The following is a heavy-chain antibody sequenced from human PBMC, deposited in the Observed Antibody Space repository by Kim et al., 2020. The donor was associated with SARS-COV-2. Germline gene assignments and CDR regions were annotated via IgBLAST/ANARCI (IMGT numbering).Heavy chain of an antibody. CDR1: GYTFTSYA. V-gene: IGHV7-4-1*02. J-gene: IGHJ6*02. CDR2: INTNTGNP. Sequence: ASVKVSCKASGYTFTSYAMNWVRQAPGQGLEWMGWINTNTGNPTYAQGFTGRFVFSLDTSVSTAYLQISSLKAEDTAVYYCARVSGPHYYYGMDVWGQGTTVTVSS. CDR3: ARVSGPHYYYGMDV.